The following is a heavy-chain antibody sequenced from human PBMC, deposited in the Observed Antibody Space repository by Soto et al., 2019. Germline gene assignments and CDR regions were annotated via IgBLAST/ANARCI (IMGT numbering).Heavy chain of an antibody. CDR3: ARGVGYAGVDY. D-gene: IGHD5-12*01. CDR1: GGSFSAYY. CDR2: INHSGST. J-gene: IGHJ4*02. V-gene: IGHV4-34*01. Sequence: QVQLQQWGAGLLKPSETLSLTCAVYGGSFSAYYWSWIRQPPGKGLEWIGEINHSGSTTYNPSLKSXDTXSXVRSKNQFSLQLSSGTAADTGLYYCARGVGYAGVDYWGQGTLVTVSS.